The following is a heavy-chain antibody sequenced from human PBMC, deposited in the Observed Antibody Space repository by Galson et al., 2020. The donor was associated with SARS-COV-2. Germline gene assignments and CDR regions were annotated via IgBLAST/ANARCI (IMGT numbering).Heavy chain of an antibody. CDR1: GGSISSTSYY. Sequence: SETLSLTCTVSGGSISSTSYYWGWIRQPPGKGLEYIGTIYYRGSTYYNPSLKSRVTLSVDTSKNQFSLKLSSVSAADTSVYFCARLRDADVLSGHPEIVDYWVQGTLVTVSS. CDR3: ARLRDADVLSGHPEIVDY. D-gene: IGHD3-3*01. V-gene: IGHV4-39*01. CDR2: IYYRGST. J-gene: IGHJ4*02.